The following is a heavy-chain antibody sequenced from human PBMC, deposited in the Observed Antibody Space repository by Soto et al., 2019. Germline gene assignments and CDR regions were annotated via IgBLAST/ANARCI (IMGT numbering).Heavy chain of an antibody. Sequence: QLHLVQSGAVVKKPGASVTVSCSASGYPVTAYYMHWVRQAPGRGLEWMGGINPATGAAKYTQTYQVRGTMTRATATRTVFRELSGLTSGDTAVFYWARVGGVGVAGSADFDMWGQGTLVTVSA. CDR3: ARVGGVGVAGSADFDM. V-gene: IGHV1-2*02. D-gene: IGHD3-3*01. J-gene: IGHJ3*02. CDR2: INPATGAA. CDR1: GYPVTAYY.